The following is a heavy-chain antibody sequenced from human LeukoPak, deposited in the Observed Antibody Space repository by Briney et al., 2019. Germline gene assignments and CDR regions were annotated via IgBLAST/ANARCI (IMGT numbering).Heavy chain of an antibody. CDR3: ARDVRGYSYGYRAYYFDY. V-gene: IGHV3-11*01. J-gene: IGHJ4*02. D-gene: IGHD5-18*01. CDR1: GFTFSDYY. CDR2: ISSSGSTI. Sequence: GGSLRLSCAASGFTFSDYYMSWIRQAPGKGLEWVSYISSSGSTIYYADSVKGRFTISRDNAKSSLYLQMNSLRAEDTAVYYCARDVRGYSYGYRAYYFDYWGQGTLVTVSS.